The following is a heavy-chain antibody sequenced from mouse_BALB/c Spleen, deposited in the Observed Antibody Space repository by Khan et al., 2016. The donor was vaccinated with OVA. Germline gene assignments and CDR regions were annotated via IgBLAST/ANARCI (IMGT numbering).Heavy chain of an antibody. CDR1: GYSITTGYG. V-gene: IGHV3-2*02. Sequence: EVQLQQSGPGLVKPSQSLSITCTVTGYSITTGYGWNWIRQFPGNKLEWIGYISYTGSPNYNPSLKSRISITRDTSKNQLFLQLNSVTTEDTATYYCARTARIKYWGQGTTLTVSS. D-gene: IGHD1-2*01. CDR2: ISYTGSP. CDR3: ARTARIKY. J-gene: IGHJ2*01.